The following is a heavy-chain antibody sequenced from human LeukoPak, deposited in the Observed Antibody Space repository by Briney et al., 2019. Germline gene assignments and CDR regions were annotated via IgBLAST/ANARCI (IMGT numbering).Heavy chain of an antibody. D-gene: IGHD1-26*01. CDR2: IYYSGST. J-gene: IGHJ4*02. CDR1: GGSISSYY. Sequence: SETLSLTCTVSGGSISSYYWSWIRRPPGKGLEWIGYIYYSGSTNYNPSLKSRVTISVDTSKNQFSLKLSSVTAADTAVYYCARRSPDGSYYYFDYWGQGTLVTVSS. CDR3: ARRSPDGSYYYFDY. V-gene: IGHV4-59*08.